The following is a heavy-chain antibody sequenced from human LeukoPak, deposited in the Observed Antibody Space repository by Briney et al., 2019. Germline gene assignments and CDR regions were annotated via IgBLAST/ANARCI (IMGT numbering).Heavy chain of an antibody. D-gene: IGHD6-13*01. CDR3: ARSYSSSWYGY. Sequence: GASVRVSCKASGYTFTSYAMHWVRQAPGQRLEWMGWINAGNGNTKYSQKFQGRVTITRDTSASTAYMELSSLRSEDTAVYYCARSYSSSWYGYWGQGTLVTVSS. CDR1: GYTFTSYA. CDR2: INAGNGNT. J-gene: IGHJ4*02. V-gene: IGHV1-3*01.